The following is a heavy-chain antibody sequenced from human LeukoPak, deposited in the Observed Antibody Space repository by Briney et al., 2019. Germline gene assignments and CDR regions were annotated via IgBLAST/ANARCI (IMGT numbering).Heavy chain of an antibody. Sequence: AGGSLRLSCAVSGFTFSNYAMSWVRQAPGKGLEWVSYISSSSSYTNYADSVKGRFTISRDNAKNSLYLQMNSLRAEDTAMYYCALTTNNYWGQGTLVTVSS. D-gene: IGHD1-1*01. CDR1: GFTFSNYA. CDR3: ALTTNNY. J-gene: IGHJ4*02. V-gene: IGHV3-11*03. CDR2: ISSSSSYT.